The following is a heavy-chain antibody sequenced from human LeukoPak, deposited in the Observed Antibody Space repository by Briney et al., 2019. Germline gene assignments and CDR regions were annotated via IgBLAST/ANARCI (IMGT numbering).Heavy chain of an antibody. Sequence: SVKVSCKASGGTFNRYAVSWVRQAPGQGLEWMGGIVPIFGSANYAPNFQGRVTITTDESTNTAYMELTSLTTEDTAVYYCASGKYGLRGWFDPWGQGTLVTVSP. CDR2: IVPIFGSA. J-gene: IGHJ5*02. CDR3: ASGKYGLRGWFDP. D-gene: IGHD4-17*01. V-gene: IGHV1-69*05. CDR1: GGTFNRYA.